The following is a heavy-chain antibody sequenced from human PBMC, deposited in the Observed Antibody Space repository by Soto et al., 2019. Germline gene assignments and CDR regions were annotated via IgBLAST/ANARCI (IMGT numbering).Heavy chain of an antibody. CDR1: GGSISSGGYY. CDR2: IYYSGST. CDR3: ARSSTSANYFDY. J-gene: IGHJ4*02. V-gene: IGHV4-31*03. Sequence: SETLCLTCTVSGGSISSGGYYWSWIRQHPGKGLEWIGYIYYSGSTYYNPSLKSRVTISVDTSKNQFSLKLSSVTAADTAVYYCARSSTSANYFDYWGQGTLVT. D-gene: IGHD2-2*01.